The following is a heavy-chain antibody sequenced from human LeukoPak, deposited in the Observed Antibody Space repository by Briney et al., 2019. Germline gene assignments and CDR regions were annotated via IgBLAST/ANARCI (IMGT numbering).Heavy chain of an antibody. J-gene: IGHJ6*03. CDR3: AKGGPSGIRYFDWLLLDYYYYMDV. Sequence: GGSLRLSCAASGFTFSSYGMHWVRQAPGKGREWVAFIRYDGSNKYYADSVKGRFTISRDNSKNTLYLQMNSLSAEDTAVYYCAKGGPSGIRYFDWLLLDYYYYMDVWGKGTTVTVSS. D-gene: IGHD3-9*01. CDR2: IRYDGSNK. V-gene: IGHV3-30*02. CDR1: GFTFSSYG.